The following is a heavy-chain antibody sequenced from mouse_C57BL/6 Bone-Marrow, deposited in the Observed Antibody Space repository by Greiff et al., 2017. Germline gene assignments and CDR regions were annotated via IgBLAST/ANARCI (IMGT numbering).Heavy chain of an antibody. J-gene: IGHJ3*01. D-gene: IGHD4-1*01. CDR2: INPSNGGT. CDR1: GYTFTSYW. Sequence: VQLQQPGTELVKPGASVKLSCKASGYTFTSYWMHWVKQRPGQGLEWIGNINPSNGGTNYNEKFKSKATLTVDKSSSTAYMQLSSLTYEDSAVYYCARSGVRGAWFAYWGQGTLVTVSA. CDR3: ARSGVRGAWFAY. V-gene: IGHV1-53*01.